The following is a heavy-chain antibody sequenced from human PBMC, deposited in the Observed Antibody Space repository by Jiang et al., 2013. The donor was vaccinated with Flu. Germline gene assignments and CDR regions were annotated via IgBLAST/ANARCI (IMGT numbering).Heavy chain of an antibody. CDR2: IYYTGST. CDR3: ARHSAPRGYSYGPGRVGGMDV. CDR1: GGSISSGDYF. Sequence: GSGLVKPSETLSLTCTVSGGSISSGDYFWGWIRQPPGKGLEWVGSIYYTGSTYYNPSLKGRVTMSVDTSKNQFSLKLSSVTAADTAVYYCARHSAPRGYSYGPGRVGGMDVWGQGTTVTVS. V-gene: IGHV4-39*01. J-gene: IGHJ6*02. D-gene: IGHD5-18*01.